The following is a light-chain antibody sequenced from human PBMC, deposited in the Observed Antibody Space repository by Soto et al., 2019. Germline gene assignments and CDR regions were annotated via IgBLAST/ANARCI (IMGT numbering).Light chain of an antibody. V-gene: IGKV1-5*03. CDR1: QSISSW. CDR3: QQYHSYSSYT. J-gene: IGKJ2*01. CDR2: KAA. Sequence: DIQMTQSPSTLSASVGDRVTITCRASQSISSWLSWYQQKTGQAPTLLIYKAASLESGVPSRFSGSGSGTELTLTISSMQPDDFATDYCQQYHSYSSYTFGQGTKLEIK.